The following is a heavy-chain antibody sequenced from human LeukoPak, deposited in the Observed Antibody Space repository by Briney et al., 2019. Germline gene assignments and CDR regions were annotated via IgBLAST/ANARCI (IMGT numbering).Heavy chain of an antibody. D-gene: IGHD4-23*01. J-gene: IGHJ4*02. CDR1: GGSISSYY. CDR2: IYYSGST. Sequence: PSETLSLTCTVSGGSISSYYWSRIRQPPGKGLEWIGYIYYSGSTNYNPSLKSRVTISVDTSKNQFSLKLSSVTAADTAVYYCARIEDYGGNSVNYWGQGTLVTVSS. V-gene: IGHV4-59*01. CDR3: ARIEDYGGNSVNY.